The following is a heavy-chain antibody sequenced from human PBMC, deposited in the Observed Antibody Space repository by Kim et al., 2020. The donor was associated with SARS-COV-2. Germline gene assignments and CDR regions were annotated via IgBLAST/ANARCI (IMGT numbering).Heavy chain of an antibody. CDR2: IWYDGSNK. V-gene: IGHV3-33*01. CDR1: GFTFSSYG. D-gene: IGHD3-3*01. CDR3: ARQKTPEYYDFWSGLSEGDGMDV. Sequence: GGSLRLSCAASGFTFSSYGMHWVRQAPGKGLEWVAVIWYDGSNKYYADSVKGRFTISRDNSKNTLYLQMNSLRAEDTAVYYCARQKTPEYYDFWSGLSEGDGMDVWGQGTTVTVSS. J-gene: IGHJ6*02.